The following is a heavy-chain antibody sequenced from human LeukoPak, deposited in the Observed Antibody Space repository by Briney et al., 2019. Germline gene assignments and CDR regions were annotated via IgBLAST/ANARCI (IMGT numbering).Heavy chain of an antibody. CDR3: ARVPLDNSGYYFDY. V-gene: IGHV3-21*01. D-gene: IGHD1-1*01. J-gene: IGHJ4*02. CDR1: GFTFSSYS. CDR2: ISSSSSYI. Sequence: PGGSLRLSCAASGFTFSSYSMNWVRQAPGKGLEWVSSISSSSSYIYYADSVKGRSTISRDNAKNSLYLQMNSLRAEDTAVYYCARVPLDNSGYYFDYWGQGTLVTVSS.